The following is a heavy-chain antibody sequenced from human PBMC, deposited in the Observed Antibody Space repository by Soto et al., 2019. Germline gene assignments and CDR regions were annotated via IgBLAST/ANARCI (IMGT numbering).Heavy chain of an antibody. CDR3: AKDRDGAAAGPTNFYGMDV. D-gene: IGHD6-13*01. V-gene: IGHV3-23*01. J-gene: IGHJ6*02. Sequence: EVQLLESGGGLVQPGGSLRLSCAASGFTFSSYAMSWVRQAPGKGLEWDSVLSGSGDSTYYADSVRGRFTISRDNSKNTLYLQMNSLRAEDTAVYYCAKDRDGAAAGPTNFYGMDVWGQGTTVTVSS. CDR1: GFTFSSYA. CDR2: LSGSGDST.